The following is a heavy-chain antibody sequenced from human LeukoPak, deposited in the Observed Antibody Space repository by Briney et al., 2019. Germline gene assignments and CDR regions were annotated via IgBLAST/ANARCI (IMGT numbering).Heavy chain of an antibody. CDR1: GGTFSSYA. Sequence: SVKVSCKASGGTFSSYAISWVRQAPGQGLEWMGGLITIFPPASYAQKFQGRVTISADESTNTAYMELSSLRSEDTAVYYCAREGYTYGYDYWGQGTLVTVSS. CDR3: AREGYTYGYDY. CDR2: LITIFPPA. D-gene: IGHD5-18*01. J-gene: IGHJ4*02. V-gene: IGHV1-69*13.